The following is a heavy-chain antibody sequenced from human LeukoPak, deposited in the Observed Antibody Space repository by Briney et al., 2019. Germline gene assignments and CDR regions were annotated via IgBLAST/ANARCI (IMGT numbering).Heavy chain of an antibody. J-gene: IGHJ6*03. Sequence: PGGSLRLSCAASGFTFSSYSMNWVRQAPGKGLEWVSSISSSSSYIYYADSVKGRFTISRDNAKNSLYLQMNSLRAEDTAVYYCARDGYKKATSYYYYMDVWGKGTTVTVSS. CDR3: ARDGYKKATSYYYYMDV. V-gene: IGHV3-21*01. D-gene: IGHD5-24*01. CDR2: ISSSSSYI. CDR1: GFTFSSYS.